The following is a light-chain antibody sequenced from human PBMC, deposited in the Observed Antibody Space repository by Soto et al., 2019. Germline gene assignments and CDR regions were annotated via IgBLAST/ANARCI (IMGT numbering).Light chain of an antibody. J-gene: IGKJ1*01. CDR3: QHYNSYSDA. CDR2: KAS. CDR1: YIISSW. Sequence: DMYLTLFPSTLSRSLVDRVIITCRASYIISSWLAWYQQKPGKAPKLLIYKASTLIMGVPSTFSCSGSGTEFTLTISSLQPDDFASSYCQHYNSYSDAFSQGTKVDFK. V-gene: IGKV1-5*03.